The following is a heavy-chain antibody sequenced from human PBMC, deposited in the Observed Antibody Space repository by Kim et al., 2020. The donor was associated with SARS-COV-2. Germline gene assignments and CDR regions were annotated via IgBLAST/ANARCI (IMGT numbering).Heavy chain of an antibody. V-gene: IGHV5-10-1*01. Sequence: GESLKISCKGSGYSFTSYWISWVRQMPGKGLEWMGRIDPSDSYTNYSPSFQGHVTIPADKSISTAYLQWSSLKASDPAMYYCARHGWGEMATITVYLGYWGQGTLVTVSS. CDR2: IDPSDSYT. CDR1: GYSFTSYW. CDR3: ARHGWGEMATITVYLGY. D-gene: IGHD5-12*01. J-gene: IGHJ4*02.